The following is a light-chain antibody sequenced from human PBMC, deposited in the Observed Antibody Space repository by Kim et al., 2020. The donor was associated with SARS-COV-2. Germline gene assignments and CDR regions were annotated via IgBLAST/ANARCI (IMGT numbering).Light chain of an antibody. V-gene: IGKV3-15*01. Sequence: EIVMTQSPATLSVSPGERATLSCRASQSVGSNLAWYQQKPGQAPRLLIYGASTRATGSPARFTGSGSGTEFTLTISSLQSEDFAVYYCKQYDNWPPLTFGGGTKVDIK. CDR3: KQYDNWPPLT. J-gene: IGKJ4*01. CDR2: GAS. CDR1: QSVGSN.